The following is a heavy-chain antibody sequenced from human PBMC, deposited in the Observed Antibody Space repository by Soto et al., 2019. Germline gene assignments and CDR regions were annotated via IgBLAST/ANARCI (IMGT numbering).Heavy chain of an antibody. CDR3: ARSIVSAATEGYHYYGMDV. Sequence: GESLKISCKGSGYSFTSYWIGWVRQMPGKGLEWMGIIYPGDSDTRYSPSFQGQVTISADKSISTAYLQWSSLKASDTAMYYCARSIVSAATEGYHYYGMDVWGQGTTVTVSS. CDR1: GYSFTSYW. CDR2: IYPGDSDT. J-gene: IGHJ6*02. D-gene: IGHD6-13*01. V-gene: IGHV5-51*01.